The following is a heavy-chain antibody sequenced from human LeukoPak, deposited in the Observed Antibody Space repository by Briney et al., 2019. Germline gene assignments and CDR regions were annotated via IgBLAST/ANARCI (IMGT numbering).Heavy chain of an antibody. D-gene: IGHD3-22*01. CDR3: ASTSAQRITMILDAFDI. CDR2: IYPADSDT. CDR1: GYIFVNYW. Sequence: GGSLRLSCQVSGYIFVNYWIGWVRQMPGKGLESMGIIYPADSDTTYSPSFQGQVTISADKSISTVYLQWSSLKASDTAMYYCASTSAQRITMILDAFDIWGQGTTVTVSS. V-gene: IGHV5-51*01. J-gene: IGHJ3*02.